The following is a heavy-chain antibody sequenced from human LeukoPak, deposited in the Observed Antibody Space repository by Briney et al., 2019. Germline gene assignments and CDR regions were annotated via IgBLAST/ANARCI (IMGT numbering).Heavy chain of an antibody. Sequence: ASVKVSCKASGYTFTGYYMHWVRQAPGQGLEWMGGINPNSGGTNYAQKFQGRVTMTRDTSISTAYMELSRLRSDDTAVYYCARVTMITDAFDIWGQGTMVTVSS. CDR2: INPNSGGT. J-gene: IGHJ3*02. D-gene: IGHD3-22*01. CDR3: ARVTMITDAFDI. V-gene: IGHV1-2*02. CDR1: GYTFTGYY.